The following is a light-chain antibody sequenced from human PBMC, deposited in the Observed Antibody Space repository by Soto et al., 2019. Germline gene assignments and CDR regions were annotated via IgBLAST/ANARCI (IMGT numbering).Light chain of an antibody. V-gene: IGKV2-30*02. J-gene: IGKJ2*01. CDR2: KVS. CDR1: RSLVHSDGNTY. CDR3: MQATHWPPMYT. Sequence: DVVMTQSPLSLPVTLGQPASISCRSSRSLVHSDGNTYLNWYHQRPGQSPRRLIYKVSNRHSGVPDRFSGSGSGTDFTLKISRVEAEDVGVYVCMQATHWPPMYTFGQGTNLEIK.